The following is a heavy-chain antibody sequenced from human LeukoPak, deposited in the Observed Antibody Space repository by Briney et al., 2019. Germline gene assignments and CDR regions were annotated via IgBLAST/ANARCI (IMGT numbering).Heavy chain of an antibody. CDR1: GGSISSYY. Sequence: PSETLSLTCTVSGGSISSYYWSWIRQPPGKGMEWIGYIYYSGSTNYNPSLKSRVTISVDTSKNQFSLKLSSVTAADTAVYYCAGTLYTYYYGSGSYYNLTECLWGQGTLVTVSS. V-gene: IGHV4-59*08. D-gene: IGHD3-10*01. CDR3: AGTLYTYYYGSGSYYNLTECL. J-gene: IGHJ4*02. CDR2: IYYSGST.